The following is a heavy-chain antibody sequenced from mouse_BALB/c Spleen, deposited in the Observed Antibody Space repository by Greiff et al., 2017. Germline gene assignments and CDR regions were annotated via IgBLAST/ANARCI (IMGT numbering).Heavy chain of an antibody. V-gene: IGHV5-6-5*01. CDR3: AREKGYYYGSRYYFDY. Sequence: EVQGVESGGGLVKPGGSLKLSCAASGFTFSSYAMSWVRQTPEKRLEWVASISSGGSTYYPDSVKGRFTISRDNARNILYLQMSSLRSEDTAMYYCAREKGYYYGSRYYFDYWGQGTTLTVSS. CDR2: ISSGGST. D-gene: IGHD1-1*01. CDR1: GFTFSSYA. J-gene: IGHJ2*01.